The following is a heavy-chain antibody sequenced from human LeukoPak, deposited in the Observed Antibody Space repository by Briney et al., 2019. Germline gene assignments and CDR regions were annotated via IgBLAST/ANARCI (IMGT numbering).Heavy chain of an antibody. CDR2: IIPSFGTA. V-gene: IGHV1-69*13. J-gene: IGHJ4*02. Sequence: ASVKVSCKASGGTFSSYAISWVRQAPGQGLEWMGGIIPSFGTANYAQKFQGRVTITADESTSTAYMELSSLRSEDTAVYYCAKDGDCSGGSCYDYWGQGTLVTVSS. CDR1: GGTFSSYA. CDR3: AKDGDCSGGSCYDY. D-gene: IGHD2-15*01.